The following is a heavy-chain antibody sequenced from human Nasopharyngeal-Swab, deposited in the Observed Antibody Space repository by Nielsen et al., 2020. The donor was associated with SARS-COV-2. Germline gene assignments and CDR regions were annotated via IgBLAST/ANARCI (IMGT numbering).Heavy chain of an antibody. CDR2: IEQHGSAT. Sequence: GESLKISCAASGFTFSSYAMHWVRQAPGKGLEWVAHIEQHGSATIYVDSVKGRFTISRDNAKNSLYLQMNSLRAEDTAVYYCARWNFAFDYWGQGTVVTVSS. CDR1: GFTFSSYA. CDR3: ARWNFAFDY. J-gene: IGHJ4*02. V-gene: IGHV3-7*01. D-gene: IGHD1-1*01.